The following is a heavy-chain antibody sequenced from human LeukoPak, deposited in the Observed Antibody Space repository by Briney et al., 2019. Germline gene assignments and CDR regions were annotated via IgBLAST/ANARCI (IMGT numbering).Heavy chain of an antibody. CDR2: IIPILGIA. V-gene: IGHV1-69*04. D-gene: IGHD5-18*01. CDR1: GGTFSSYA. J-gene: IGHJ4*02. Sequence: ASVKVSCKASGGTFSSYAISWVRQAPGQGLEWMGRIIPILGIANYAQKFQGRVTITADKSTSTAYMELSSLRSEDTAVYYCARVLGYSYGAIDYWGQGTLVTVSS. CDR3: ARVLGYSYGAIDY.